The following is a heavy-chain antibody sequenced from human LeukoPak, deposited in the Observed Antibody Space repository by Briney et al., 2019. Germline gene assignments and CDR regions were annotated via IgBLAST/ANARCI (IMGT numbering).Heavy chain of an antibody. CDR1: GGSISSGGYS. V-gene: IGHV4-30-2*01. CDR3: ARERIGDHFDC. D-gene: IGHD2/OR15-2a*01. J-gene: IGHJ4*02. Sequence: SQTLSLTCAVSGGSISSGGYSWSWIRQPPGKGLEWIGYIYHSGSTYYNPSLKSRVTISVDRSKNQFSLKVSFVTAADTAVYYCARERIGDHFDCWGQGTLVTVSS. CDR2: IYHSGST.